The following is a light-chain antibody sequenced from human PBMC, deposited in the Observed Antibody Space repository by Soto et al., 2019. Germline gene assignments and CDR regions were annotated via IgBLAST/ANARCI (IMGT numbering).Light chain of an antibody. CDR1: SSDVGGYNY. CDR3: SSYTSSSTPV. Sequence: QSALTQSASVSGSPGQSITISCTGTSSDVGGYNYVSWYQQHPGKAPKLMIYEVSNRPSGVSNRFSGSKSGNTASLTISGLQAEDEADYYCSSYTSSSTPVFGGGTQLTVL. J-gene: IGLJ2*01. CDR2: EVS. V-gene: IGLV2-14*01.